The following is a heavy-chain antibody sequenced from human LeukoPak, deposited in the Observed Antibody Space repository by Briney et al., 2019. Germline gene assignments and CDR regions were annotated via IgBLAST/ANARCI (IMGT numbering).Heavy chain of an antibody. V-gene: IGHV3-23*01. CDR3: AKAPPTRFGVVTWGWGAFDI. J-gene: IGHJ3*02. Sequence: PGGSLRLSCTASGFTFSIYGMSWVRQAPGKGLEWVSGLSGNGGTTYYTDSVKGRFTISRDNSNNTLSLQMNSLRAEDTAVYYCAKAPPTRFGVVTWGWGAFDIWGQGTMVTVSS. CDR2: LSGNGGTT. CDR1: GFTFSIYG. D-gene: IGHD3-3*01.